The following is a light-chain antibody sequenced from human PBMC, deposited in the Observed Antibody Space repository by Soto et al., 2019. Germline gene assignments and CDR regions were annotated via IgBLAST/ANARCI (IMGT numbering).Light chain of an antibody. J-gene: IGLJ1*01. CDR3: AARDDSLDGFYV. Sequence: QSVLTQPPSASGTPGQRGTISCSGSSSNIGTNTVNWYLQLPGTAPKLLIYNNDERPSGVPERFSGSKSGTSASLAIGGLQSEDEADYYCAARDDSLDGFYVFGSGTKLTVL. CDR2: NND. CDR1: SSNIGTNT. V-gene: IGLV1-44*01.